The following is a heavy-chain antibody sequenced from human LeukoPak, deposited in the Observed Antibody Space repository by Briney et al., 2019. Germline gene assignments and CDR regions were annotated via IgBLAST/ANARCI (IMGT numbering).Heavy chain of an antibody. D-gene: IGHD6-19*01. Sequence: ASVKVSCKVSGYTLTELSMHWVRQAPGKGLEWMGRFDPEDGETIYAQKFQGRVTMTANTSTDTVYMELSSLRSEDTAVYYCAKDMAAVAGQGYECFDCWGQGTLVTVSS. CDR3: AKDMAAVAGQGYECFDC. CDR1: GYTLTELS. V-gene: IGHV1-24*01. J-gene: IGHJ4*02. CDR2: FDPEDGET.